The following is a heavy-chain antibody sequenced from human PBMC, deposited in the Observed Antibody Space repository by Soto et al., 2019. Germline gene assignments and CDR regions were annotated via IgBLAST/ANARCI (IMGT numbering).Heavy chain of an antibody. CDR1: GYTFTSYD. CDR2: MNPNSGNT. V-gene: IGHV1-8*01. D-gene: IGHD1-26*01. J-gene: IGHJ4*02. CDR3: ARGWELQNFDY. Sequence: ASVKVSCKASGYTFTSYDINWVRQATGQGLEWMGWMNPNSGNTGYAQKLQGRVTMTRDTSISTAYMELSRLRSEDTAVYYCARGWELQNFDYWGQGTLVTVSS.